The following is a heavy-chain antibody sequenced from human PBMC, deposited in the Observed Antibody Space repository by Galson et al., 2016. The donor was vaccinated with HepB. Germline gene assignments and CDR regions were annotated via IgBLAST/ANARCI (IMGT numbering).Heavy chain of an antibody. V-gene: IGHV3-11*06. CDR3: AREWGQLGTADWFDT. J-gene: IGHJ5*02. CDR1: GFTFSDSY. Sequence: SLRLSCAASGFTFSDSYMSWIRQAPGKGLEWVSYMSSSSSYTKYADSVKGRFTISRDNAKKSLYPRINSLRAEDTAVYYCAREWGQLGTADWFDTWGQGALVTVSS. D-gene: IGHD3-16*01. CDR2: MSSSSSYT.